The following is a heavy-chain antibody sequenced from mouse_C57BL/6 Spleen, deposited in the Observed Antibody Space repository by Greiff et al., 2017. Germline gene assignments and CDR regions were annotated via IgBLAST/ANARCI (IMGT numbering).Heavy chain of an antibody. D-gene: IGHD1-1*01. CDR3: ARQTTVVATNYFDY. CDR2: ISRGGSYT. Sequence: EVKVVESGGDLVKPGASLKLSCAASGFTFSSYGMSWVRQTPDKRLEWVATISRGGSYTYYPDSLKGRFTIPRDKAKNTLYLQLSSLKSEDTAMYYCARQTTVVATNYFDYWGQGTTLTVSS. CDR1: GFTFSSYG. V-gene: IGHV5-6*01. J-gene: IGHJ2*01.